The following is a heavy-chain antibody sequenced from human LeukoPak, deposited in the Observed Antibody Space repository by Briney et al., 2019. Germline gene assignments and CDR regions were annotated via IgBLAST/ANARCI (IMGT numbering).Heavy chain of an antibody. J-gene: IGHJ6*03. CDR3: ARVSWFPGTSYYYMDV. CDR1: GASIDSYY. V-gene: IGHV4-59*01. D-gene: IGHD1-1*01. CDR2: IYYSGTT. Sequence: SETLSLTCTISGASIDSYYWSWIRQPPGKGLEWIGYIYYSGTTNYNPSLKRRVTISVDTSKNQFSLKLTSVTAADTAVYYCARVSWFPGTSYYYMDVWGKGTTVTVSS.